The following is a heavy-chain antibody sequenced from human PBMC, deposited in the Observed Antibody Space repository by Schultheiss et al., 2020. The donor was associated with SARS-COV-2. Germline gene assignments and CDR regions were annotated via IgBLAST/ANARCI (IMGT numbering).Heavy chain of an antibody. CDR3: VRCPHDSSGYRGAFDI. CDR2: ISYDGSNK. D-gene: IGHD3-22*01. J-gene: IGHJ3*02. CDR1: GFTFSSYA. Sequence: GESLKISCAASGFTFSSYAMHWVRQAPGKGLEWVAVISYDGSNKYYADSVKGRFTISRDNSKNTLYLQMNSLRAEDTAVYYCVRCPHDSSGYRGAFDIWGQGTMVTVSS. V-gene: IGHV3-30*01.